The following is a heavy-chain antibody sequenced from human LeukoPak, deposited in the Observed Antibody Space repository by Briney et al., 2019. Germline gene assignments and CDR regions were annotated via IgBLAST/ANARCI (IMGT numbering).Heavy chain of an antibody. CDR2: IYYSGST. CDR3: ARAPLGYCTNGVCHDAFDI. CDR1: GGSISSSSYY. D-gene: IGHD2-8*01. Sequence: SETLSLTCTVSGGSISSSSYYWGWIRQPPGKGLEWIGSIYYSGSTNYNPSLKSRVTISVDTSKNQFSLKLSSVTAADTAVYYCARAPLGYCTNGVCHDAFDIWGQGTMVTVSS. V-gene: IGHV4-39*07. J-gene: IGHJ3*02.